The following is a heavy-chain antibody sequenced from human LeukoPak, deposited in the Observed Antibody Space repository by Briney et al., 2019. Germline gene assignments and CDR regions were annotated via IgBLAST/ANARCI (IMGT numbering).Heavy chain of an antibody. J-gene: IGHJ5*02. CDR1: GFTFTSYW. CDR3: ARDGPVVPAPSFDP. Sequence: PGGSLRLSCAASGFTFTSYWMSWVRQAPGNGLEWLGNIKQDGSEEYYVDSVKGRFTISSGNAKNSLYLQMTSLRAEDTAVYYCARDGPVVPAPSFDPWGQGTLVTVSS. D-gene: IGHD2-2*01. CDR2: IKQDGSEE. V-gene: IGHV3-7*01.